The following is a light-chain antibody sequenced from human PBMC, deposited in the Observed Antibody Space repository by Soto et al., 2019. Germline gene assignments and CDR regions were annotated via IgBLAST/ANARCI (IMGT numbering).Light chain of an antibody. CDR3: QQYNRYSSFT. V-gene: IGKV1-5*01. CDR1: QSISGW. J-gene: IGKJ2*01. CDR2: DAS. Sequence: DIQMTQYPSTLSASIGDRVTITCRASQSISGWLAWYQQKPGKAPKLLIYDASNLESGVPSRFSGSGSGTEFTLTISSLQPDDFATYYCQQYNRYSSFTFGQGTNLEIK.